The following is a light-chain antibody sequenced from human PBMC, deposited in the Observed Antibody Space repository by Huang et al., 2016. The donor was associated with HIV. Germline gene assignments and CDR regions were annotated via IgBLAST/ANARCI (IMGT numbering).Light chain of an antibody. CDR3: QHYNNWPPFT. CDR2: GAS. CDR1: QSVSTK. J-gene: IGKJ3*01. V-gene: IGKV3-15*01. Sequence: EVVMTQSPATLSVSPGERATLYCRASQSVSTKLAWYQHKPGQAPRLLMYGASTRATGIPARFRGSGSGTEFTLTISSLQSEDFAVYYCQHYNNWPPFTFGPGTKVDIK.